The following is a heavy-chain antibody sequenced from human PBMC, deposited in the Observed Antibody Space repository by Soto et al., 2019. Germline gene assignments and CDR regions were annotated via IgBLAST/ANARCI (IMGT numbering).Heavy chain of an antibody. D-gene: IGHD3-3*01. J-gene: IGHJ4*02. Sequence: QAQLQESGPGLVKPSETLSLTCSVSGVSTTAYYWGWVRQAPGRGLEWIGITHHSGYINYSPSFKSRVTMSVDPSKNQISLKLTSVTATDTAVYYCARLQNFVNWSFDHWGQGALVTVSS. CDR2: THHSGYI. CDR1: GVSTTAYY. CDR3: ARLQNFVNWSFDH. V-gene: IGHV4-59*08.